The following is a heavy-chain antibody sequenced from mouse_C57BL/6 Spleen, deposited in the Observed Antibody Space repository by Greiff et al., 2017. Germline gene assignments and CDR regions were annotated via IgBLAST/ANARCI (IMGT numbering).Heavy chain of an antibody. CDR3: ARYEGYPDY. J-gene: IGHJ2*01. V-gene: IGHV1-61*01. CDR1: GYTFTSYW. Sequence: QVQLQQPGAELVRPGSSVKLSCKASGYTFTSYWMDWVKQRPGQGLEWIGNIYPSDSETHYNQKFKDKATLTVDKSSSTAYMQLSSLTSEDSAVYDCARYEGYPDYWGQGTTLTVSS. D-gene: IGHD2-2*01. CDR2: IYPSDSET.